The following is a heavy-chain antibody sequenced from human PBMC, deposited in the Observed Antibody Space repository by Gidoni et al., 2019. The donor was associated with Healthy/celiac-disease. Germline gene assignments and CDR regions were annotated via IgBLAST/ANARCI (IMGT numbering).Heavy chain of an antibody. CDR1: GYSISSGYY. D-gene: IGHD4-17*01. Sequence: QVQLQESGPGLVKPSETLSLTCAVSGYSISSGYYWGWIRQPPGKGLEWIGSSYHSGSTYYNPSLKSRVTISVDTSKNQFSLKLSSVTAADTAVYYCARDYHAYGDPRREFDPWGQGTLVTVSS. CDR3: ARDYHAYGDPRREFDP. V-gene: IGHV4-38-2*02. J-gene: IGHJ5*02. CDR2: SYHSGST.